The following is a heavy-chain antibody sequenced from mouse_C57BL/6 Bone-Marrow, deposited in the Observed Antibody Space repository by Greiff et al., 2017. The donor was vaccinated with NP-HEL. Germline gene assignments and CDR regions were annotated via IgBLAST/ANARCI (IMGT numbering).Heavy chain of an antibody. CDR3: ARGYGYDVTY. D-gene: IGHD2-2*01. J-gene: IGHJ3*01. V-gene: IGHV1-59*01. CDR1: GYTFTSYW. Sequence: QVQLQQSGAELVRPGTSVKLSCKASGYTFTSYWMHWVKQRPGQGLEWIGVIDPSDSYTNYNQKFKGKATLTVDTSSSTAYMQLSSLTSEDSAVYYCARGYGYDVTYWGQGTLVTVSA. CDR2: IDPSDSYT.